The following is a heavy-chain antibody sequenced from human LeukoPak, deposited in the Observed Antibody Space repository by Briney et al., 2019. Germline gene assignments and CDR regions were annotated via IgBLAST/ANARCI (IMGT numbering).Heavy chain of an antibody. Sequence: ASVKVSCKTSGYTFASYGISWVRQAPGQGLEWMGWISGYTGNTNYAQRLQGRVSMTTDTSTTTAYMELRSLRSDDTAVYFCARDNHDYGAERFFDSWGQGPLVTVSS. D-gene: IGHD4-17*01. CDR2: ISGYTGNT. V-gene: IGHV1-18*01. CDR1: GYTFASYG. J-gene: IGHJ4*02. CDR3: ARDNHDYGAERFFDS.